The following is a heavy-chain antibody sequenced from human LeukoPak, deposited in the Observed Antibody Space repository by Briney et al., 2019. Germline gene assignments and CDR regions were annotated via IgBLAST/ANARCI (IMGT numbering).Heavy chain of an antibody. Sequence: PGGSLRLSCAASGFTFSDYNMRWIRQAPGKGLEWIAEINHSGSTKYNPSLKSRVTISVDTSKNQFSLKLTSVTAADTAVYYCAAVPESYYTVYYFNYWGQGTLVTVSS. V-gene: IGHV4-34*08. J-gene: IGHJ4*02. CDR3: AAVPESYYTVYYFNY. CDR1: GFTFSDYN. CDR2: INHSGST. D-gene: IGHD3-10*01.